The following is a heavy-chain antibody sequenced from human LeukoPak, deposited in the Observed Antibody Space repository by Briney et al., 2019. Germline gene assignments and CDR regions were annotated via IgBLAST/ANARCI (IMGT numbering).Heavy chain of an antibody. V-gene: IGHV3-23*01. CDR2: ISSTGTP. CDR1: GFTFSNHG. J-gene: IGHJ4*02. Sequence: GGSLRLSCAASGFTFSNHGMNWVRQAPGKGLEWVSGISSTGTPYYADSVKGRFTISRDNSKNTLYLQMNSLRAEDTAVYYCAKRHSSGYYFFDFWGQGALVTVSS. D-gene: IGHD3-22*01. CDR3: AKRHSSGYYFFDF.